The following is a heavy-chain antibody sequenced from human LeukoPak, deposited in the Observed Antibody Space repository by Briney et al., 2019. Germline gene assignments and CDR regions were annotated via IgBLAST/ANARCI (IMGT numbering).Heavy chain of an antibody. CDR3: TTDASYSSGWYQSYYFDY. V-gene: IGHV3-15*01. J-gene: IGHJ4*02. CDR1: GFTFSNAW. D-gene: IGHD6-19*01. CDR2: IKSKTDGGTT. Sequence: GGSLRLSCAASGFTFSNAWMSWVRQAPGKGLEWVGRIKSKTDGGTTDYAAPVKGRLTISRDDSKNTLYLQMNSLKTEDTAVYYCTTDASYSSGWYQSYYFDYWGQGTMVTVSS.